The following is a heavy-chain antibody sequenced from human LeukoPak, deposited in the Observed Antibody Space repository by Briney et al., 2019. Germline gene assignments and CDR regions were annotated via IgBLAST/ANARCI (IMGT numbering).Heavy chain of an antibody. CDR2: IYYSGST. D-gene: IGHD7-27*01. CDR1: GFTFSSYA. Sequence: PGGSLRLSCAASGFTFSSYAMSWIRQPPGKGLEWIGYIYYSGSTNYNPSLKSRVTISVDTSKNQFSLKLSSVTAADTAVYYCARCDFWGSSFDYWGQGTLVTVSS. CDR3: ARCDFWGSSFDY. J-gene: IGHJ4*02. V-gene: IGHV4-59*01.